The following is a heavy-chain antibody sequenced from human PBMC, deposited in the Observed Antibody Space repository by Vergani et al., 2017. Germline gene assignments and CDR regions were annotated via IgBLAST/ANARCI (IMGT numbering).Heavy chain of an antibody. V-gene: IGHV3-33*01. CDR1: GFTFNHFG. D-gene: IGHD5-12*01. CDR3: ARDLRLLYNRFDP. CDR2: TRYDGNHK. J-gene: IGHJ5*02. Sequence: QVQLVESGAGVVQPGRSLSLSCAASGFTFNHFGMHWFLRAPGKGLEGGAVTRYDGNHKQYADSVKGRFTISRDNSKSTMSLQMNCLSDGDTGVYYCARDLRLLYNRFDPWGQGTLVTVSS.